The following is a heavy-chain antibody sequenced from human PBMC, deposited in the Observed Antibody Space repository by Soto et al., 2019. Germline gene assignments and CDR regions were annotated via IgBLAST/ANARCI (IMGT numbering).Heavy chain of an antibody. J-gene: IGHJ4*02. Sequence: EVQLVESGGGLVQPGGSLRLSCAASGFTFSSYAMPWVRQAPGKGLEYVSTINRNGGRTYYANSVKGRFTISRDNSKNTLYLQMGSLRAEDMAVYYCARGGSDYYFDYWGQGTLVTVSS. D-gene: IGHD2-21*02. CDR3: ARGGSDYYFDY. V-gene: IGHV3-64*01. CDR1: GFTFSSYA. CDR2: INRNGGRT.